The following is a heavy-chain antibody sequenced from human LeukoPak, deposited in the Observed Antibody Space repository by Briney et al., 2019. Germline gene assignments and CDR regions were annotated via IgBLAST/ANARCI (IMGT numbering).Heavy chain of an antibody. Sequence: GGSLRLSCAASGFTFSSYAMSWVRQAPGRGLEWPSYMSRSGTTIYYADSVKGRFTISRDNAKNSMYLQMNSLRGEDTAIYYCARDQHYYDSSGNPAWGQGALVTVSS. J-gene: IGHJ5*02. CDR1: GFTFSSYA. CDR2: MSRSGTTI. D-gene: IGHD3-22*01. CDR3: ARDQHYYDSSGNPA. V-gene: IGHV3-48*03.